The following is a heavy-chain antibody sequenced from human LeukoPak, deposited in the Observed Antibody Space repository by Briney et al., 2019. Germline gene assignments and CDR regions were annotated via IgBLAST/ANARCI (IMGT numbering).Heavy chain of an antibody. CDR3: ARYPAASDRRPYYYMDV. Sequence: PGGSLRLSCAASGFTFSSYWMSWVRQAPGKGLEWVANIKQDGSEKYYVDSVKGRFTISRDNAKNSLYLQMNSLRAEDTAVYYCARYPAASDRRPYYYMDVWGKGTTVTVSS. CDR1: GFTFSSYW. V-gene: IGHV3-7*01. J-gene: IGHJ6*03. D-gene: IGHD6-6*01. CDR2: IKQDGSEK.